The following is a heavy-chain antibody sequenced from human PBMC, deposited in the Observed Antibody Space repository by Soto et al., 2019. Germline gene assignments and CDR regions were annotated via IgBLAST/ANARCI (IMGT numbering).Heavy chain of an antibody. V-gene: IGHV1-18*01. CDR2: ISSYNGKT. J-gene: IGHJ2*01. CDR3: ATDEFGTSGIHDVLSFTS. D-gene: IGHD5-12*01. Sequence: ASVKVSCKTSGYSFTTYGISWVRQAPGQGLEWMGWISSYNGKTNYAQKHQGRLTITTDTSTSTVYMQLRSLTSDGTAVYYCATDEFGTSGIHDVLSFTSGGR. CDR1: GYSFTTYG.